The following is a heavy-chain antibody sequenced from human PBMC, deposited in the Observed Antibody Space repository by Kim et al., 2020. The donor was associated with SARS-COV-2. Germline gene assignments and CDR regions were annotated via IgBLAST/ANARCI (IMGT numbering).Heavy chain of an antibody. Sequence: KGRFTISRDNAKNSLYLQMNSLRAEDTALYYCARELVGATRRYYYGMDVWGQGTTVTVSS. J-gene: IGHJ6*02. CDR3: ARELVGATRRYYYGMDV. V-gene: IGHV3-11*05. D-gene: IGHD1-26*01.